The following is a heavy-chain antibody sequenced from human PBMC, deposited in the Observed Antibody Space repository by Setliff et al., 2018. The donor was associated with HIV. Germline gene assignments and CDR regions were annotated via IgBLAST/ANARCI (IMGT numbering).Heavy chain of an antibody. V-gene: IGHV4-59*08. CDR2: VFYTGFA. D-gene: IGHD2-21*01. CDR1: GDSIRGYY. J-gene: IGHJ4*02. CDR3: ARQGSLCPDCYLDS. Sequence: SETLSLTCTVSGDSIRGYYWSWIRQPPGKGLEWMGYVFYTGFAAYNPSLKSRLTISVDTSKSQFSLRLTSVTAADTAIYYCARQGSLCPDCYLDSWGQGTLVTVSS.